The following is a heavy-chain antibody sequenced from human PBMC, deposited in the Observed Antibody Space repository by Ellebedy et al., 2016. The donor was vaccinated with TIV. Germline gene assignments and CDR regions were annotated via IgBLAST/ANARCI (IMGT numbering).Heavy chain of an antibody. D-gene: IGHD3-3*01. Sequence: SETLSLTXTVSGGSISSYYWSWIRQPPGKGLEWIGYIYYSGSTNYNPSLKSRVTISVDTSKNQFSLKLSSVTAADTAVYYCAREQLPSSHYDFWSGILGGYFDYWGQGTLVTVSS. CDR1: GGSISSYY. J-gene: IGHJ4*02. V-gene: IGHV4-59*13. CDR2: IYYSGST. CDR3: AREQLPSSHYDFWSGILGGYFDY.